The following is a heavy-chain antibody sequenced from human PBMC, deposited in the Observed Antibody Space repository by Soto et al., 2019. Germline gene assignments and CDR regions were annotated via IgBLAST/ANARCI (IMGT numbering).Heavy chain of an antibody. V-gene: IGHV1-3*01. CDR2: INAGNGNT. J-gene: IGHJ4*02. CDR1: GYTFTSYA. CDR3: ARALAYYYGSGSYYNLDY. Sequence: QVQLVQSGAEVKKPGASVKVSCKASGYTFTSYAMHWVRQAPGQRLEWMGWINAGNGNTKYSQKFQGRVTITRDTSASTAYMELSSLRSEDTAVYYCARALAYYYGSGSYYNLDYWGQGTLVTVSS. D-gene: IGHD3-10*01.